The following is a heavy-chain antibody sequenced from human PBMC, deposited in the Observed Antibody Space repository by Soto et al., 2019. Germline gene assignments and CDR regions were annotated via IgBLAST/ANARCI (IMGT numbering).Heavy chain of an antibody. V-gene: IGHV3-48*01. CDR3: SRELSWGSNWYYYMDV. CDR2: ISSSSSVI. CDR1: GFILSDCA. D-gene: IGHD7-27*01. J-gene: IGHJ6*03. Sequence: GGSLRLSCATSGFILSDCAMNWVRQAPGQGLKRVSYISSSSSVIDYADSVKGRFTVSRNNAWSPLYFQMNSLRAEDTAVYYCSRELSWGSNWYYYMDVWGKVSTITVSS.